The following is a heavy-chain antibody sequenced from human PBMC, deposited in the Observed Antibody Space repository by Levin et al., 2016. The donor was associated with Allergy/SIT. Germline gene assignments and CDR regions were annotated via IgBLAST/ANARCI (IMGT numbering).Heavy chain of an antibody. J-gene: IGHJ3*02. V-gene: IGHV5-51*01. Sequence: VRQMPGKGLEWMGIIYPGDSDTRYSPSFQGQVTISADKSISTAYLQWSSLKASDTAMYYCARHRLPGDYDFWSGYYLYAFDIWGQGTMVTVSS. CDR3: ARHRLPGDYDFWSGYYLYAFDI. CDR2: IYPGDSDT. D-gene: IGHD3-3*01.